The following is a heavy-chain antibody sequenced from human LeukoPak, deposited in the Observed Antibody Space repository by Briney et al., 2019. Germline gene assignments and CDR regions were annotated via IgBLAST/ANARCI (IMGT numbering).Heavy chain of an antibody. CDR1: RFTFSSYA. CDR2: ISGSGGST. CDR3: ANVEGSRTPFDY. Sequence: GGSLRLSCAASRFTFSSYAMSWVRQAPGKGLEWVSAISGSGGSTYCADSVKGRFTISKDNSKNTLYLQMNSLRAEDTAVYYCANVEGSRTPFDYWGQGTLVTVSS. D-gene: IGHD1-26*01. V-gene: IGHV3-23*01. J-gene: IGHJ4*02.